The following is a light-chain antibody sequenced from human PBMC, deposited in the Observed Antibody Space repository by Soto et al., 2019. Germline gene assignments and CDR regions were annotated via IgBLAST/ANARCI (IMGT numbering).Light chain of an antibody. CDR3: QQRYGWLRV. V-gene: IGKV3-11*01. CDR2: GAF. J-gene: IGKJ1*01. Sequence: EIVVTQSPATLSLSPGERATLSCRASQSITSNLAWYQHKPGQVPRLLIYGAFKRATGIPARFTGSGSGTDFTLTISSLEPEDFAVYYCQQRYGWLRVLGQGTKVDI. CDR1: QSITSN.